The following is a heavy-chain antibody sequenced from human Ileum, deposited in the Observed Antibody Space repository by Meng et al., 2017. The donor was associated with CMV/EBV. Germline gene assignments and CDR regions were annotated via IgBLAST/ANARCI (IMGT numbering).Heavy chain of an antibody. CDR3: ARDRVTRALRDYYYYGMDV. CDR2: IIPIFGTA. V-gene: IGHV1-69*05. D-gene: IGHD5-18*01. Sequence: SVKVSCKASGGSFSSYAISWVRQAPGQGLEWMGGIIPIFGTANYAQKFQGRVTITTDESTSTAYMELSSLRSEDTAVYYWARDRVTRALRDYYYYGMDVWGQGTTVTVSS. CDR1: GGSFSSYA. J-gene: IGHJ6*02.